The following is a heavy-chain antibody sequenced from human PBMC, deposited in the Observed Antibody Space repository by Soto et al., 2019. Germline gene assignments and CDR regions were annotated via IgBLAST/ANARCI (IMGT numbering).Heavy chain of an antibody. D-gene: IGHD6-13*01. CDR1: GFTFSSYA. Sequence: GGSLRLSCAASGFTFSSYAMSWVRQAPGKGLEWVSAISGSGGSTYYADSVKGRFTISRDNSKNTLYLQMNSLRAEDTAVYYCAKDFVEQQLVPYYFDYWGQGTLVTVSS. CDR3: AKDFVEQQLVPYYFDY. V-gene: IGHV3-23*01. J-gene: IGHJ4*02. CDR2: ISGSGGST.